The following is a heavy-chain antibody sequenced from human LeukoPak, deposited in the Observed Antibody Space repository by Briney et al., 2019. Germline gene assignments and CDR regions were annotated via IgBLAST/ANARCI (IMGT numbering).Heavy chain of an antibody. CDR1: GDSISSGSYY. D-gene: IGHD3/OR15-3a*01. CDR2: MNYGGST. J-gene: IGHJ4*02. Sequence: ETLPDTCTVSGDSISSGSYYWDCIRQPPGKALEWIGCMNYGGSTDYYPSFESRGSISADTSKNQIPLRLYSVTAADTAVYYCARHIYDRTGRPFDYWGQRTLVSVSS. V-gene: IGHV4-39*01. CDR3: ARHIYDRTGRPFDY.